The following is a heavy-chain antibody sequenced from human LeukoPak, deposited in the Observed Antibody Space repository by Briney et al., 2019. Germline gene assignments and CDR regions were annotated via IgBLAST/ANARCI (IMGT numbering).Heavy chain of an antibody. Sequence: ASVKVSCKASGYTFTDYYMHWVRQAPGQGLEWMGWINPNRGGTNYAQKFQGRVTMTRDTSISTVYMELSRLRSDDTAVYYCARDLARVSWFDPWGQGTLVTVSS. D-gene: IGHD2-21*01. CDR1: GYTFTDYY. J-gene: IGHJ5*02. CDR2: INPNRGGT. CDR3: ARDLARVSWFDP. V-gene: IGHV1-2*02.